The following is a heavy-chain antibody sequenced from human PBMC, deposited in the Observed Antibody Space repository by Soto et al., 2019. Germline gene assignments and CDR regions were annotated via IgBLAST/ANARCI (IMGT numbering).Heavy chain of an antibody. CDR2: INHSGST. Sequence: PSETLSLTCTVSGGSISSYYWSWIRQPPGKGLEWIGEINHSGSTNYNPSLKSRVTISVDTSKNQFSLKLSSVTAADTAVYYCARGLTLRYFDWSPNRYFDYWGQGTLVTVSS. V-gene: IGHV4-34*01. CDR3: ARGLTLRYFDWSPNRYFDY. J-gene: IGHJ4*02. D-gene: IGHD3-9*01. CDR1: GGSISSYY.